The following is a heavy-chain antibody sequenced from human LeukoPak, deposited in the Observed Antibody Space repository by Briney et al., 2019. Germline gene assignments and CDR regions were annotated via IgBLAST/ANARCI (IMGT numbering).Heavy chain of an antibody. V-gene: IGHV1-2*06. Sequence: ASVKVSCKASGYTFTAYYIHWVRQAPGQGLEWVGRINCNSAGTNYAQKFRGRVTMTRDTSISTVYMELSSLRSDDTAVYYCAVQTIVANTNGDAFDIWGQGTTVIVSS. D-gene: IGHD5-12*01. CDR3: AVQTIVANTNGDAFDI. J-gene: IGHJ3*02. CDR1: GYTFTAYY. CDR2: INCNSAGT.